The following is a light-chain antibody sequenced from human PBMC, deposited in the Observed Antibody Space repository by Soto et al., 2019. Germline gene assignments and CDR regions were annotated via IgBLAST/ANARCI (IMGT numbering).Light chain of an antibody. Sequence: EIVLTQSPATLSLSPGERATLSCMASQSVSSYLAWYQQKPGQAPRLLIYHASARVTGIPDRFSGSGSGTDFTLTISRLEPEDFAVYYCQQYGSSPPWTFGQGTKVDIK. CDR2: HAS. J-gene: IGKJ1*01. CDR1: QSVSSY. V-gene: IGKV3-20*01. CDR3: QQYGSSPPWT.